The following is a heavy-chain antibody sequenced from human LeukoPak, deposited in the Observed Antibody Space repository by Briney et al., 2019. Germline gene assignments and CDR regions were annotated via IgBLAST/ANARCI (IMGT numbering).Heavy chain of an antibody. Sequence: ASVKVSCKASGYSFTSHYMHWVRQAPGQGLEWLGLINPTGSSTLYAQKFQGRVTMTRDMSTSTDYMELSSLRSEDTAIYYCARNKQYYYDSSGYYPYYFDYWGQGTLVTVSS. CDR3: ARNKQYYYDSSGYYPYYFDY. D-gene: IGHD3-22*01. CDR1: GYSFTSHY. J-gene: IGHJ4*02. V-gene: IGHV1-46*01. CDR2: INPTGSST.